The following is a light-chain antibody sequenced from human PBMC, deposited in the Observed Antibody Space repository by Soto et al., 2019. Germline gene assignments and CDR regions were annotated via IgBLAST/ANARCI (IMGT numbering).Light chain of an antibody. CDR3: SSYTTSSTYV. CDR1: SSDVGGYTY. V-gene: IGLV2-14*01. CDR2: EVS. Sequence: QSALTQPASVSGSPGQSITISCIGTSSDVGGYTYVSWYQQHPGKAPKLMIYEVSNRPSGVSNRFSGSKSGNTASLTISGLQAEDEADYYCSSYTTSSTYVFRTGTKLTVL. J-gene: IGLJ1*01.